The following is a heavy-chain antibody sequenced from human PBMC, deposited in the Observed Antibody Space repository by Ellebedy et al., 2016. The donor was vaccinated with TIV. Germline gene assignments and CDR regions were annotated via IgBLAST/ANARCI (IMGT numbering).Heavy chain of an antibody. CDR3: ANGHCSGDTCYPGPKFFDY. D-gene: IGHD2-15*01. CDR2: IWNDGTNK. V-gene: IGHV3-30*02. CDR1: GFTFRKYG. Sequence: PGGSLRLSCAASGFTFRKYGMHWVRQATGKELEWVSFIWNDGTNKYYADSVKGRFTISRDNSNTTLSLQLNNLKSEDTAVYYCANGHCSGDTCYPGPKFFDYWGPGALVTVSS. J-gene: IGHJ4*02.